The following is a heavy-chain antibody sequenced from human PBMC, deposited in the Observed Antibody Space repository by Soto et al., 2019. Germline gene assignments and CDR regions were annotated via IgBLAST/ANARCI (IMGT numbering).Heavy chain of an antibody. CDR2: ISWNSGSI. Sequence: EVLLVESGGTLVEPGRSLRLSCAASGFTFDDYAMHWVLQAPGKGLEWVACISWNSGSIGYAHSVKGRCTITRDNAKNSLSLHMISLKAEDTPLYYCVKYIWYNNIWYLDSWGQGTLVTVSS. CDR1: GFTFDDYA. V-gene: IGHV3-9*01. J-gene: IGHJ4*02. CDR3: VKYIWYNNIWYLDS. D-gene: IGHD6-13*01.